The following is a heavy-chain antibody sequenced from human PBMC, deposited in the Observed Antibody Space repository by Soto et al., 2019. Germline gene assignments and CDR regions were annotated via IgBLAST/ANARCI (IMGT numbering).Heavy chain of an antibody. D-gene: IGHD2-15*01. CDR1: GYTFTSYA. CDR2: INAGNGNT. Sequence: ASVKVSCKASGYTFTSYAMHWVRQAPGQRLEWMGWINAGNGNTKYSQKFQGRVTITRDTSASTAYMELSSLRSEDTAVYYCARDPIVVVVAATWYYYGMDVWGQGTTVTVSS. CDR3: ARDPIVVVVAATWYYYGMDV. V-gene: IGHV1-3*01. J-gene: IGHJ6*02.